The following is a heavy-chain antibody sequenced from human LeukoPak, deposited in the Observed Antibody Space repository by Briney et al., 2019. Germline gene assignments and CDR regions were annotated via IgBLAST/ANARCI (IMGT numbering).Heavy chain of an antibody. CDR2: ISSSGDYI. CDR1: GFTFGAYS. V-gene: IGHV3-21*01. Sequence: GGSLRLSCAASGFTFGAYSMNWIRQAPGKGLEWVSSISSSGDYIHYSDSVKGRFAISRDNTKTSVFLQMNTLRVEDTAVYYCARSDIARSGDWFFDIWGRGTLVAVSS. D-gene: IGHD5-12*01. CDR3: ARSDIARSGDWFFDI. J-gene: IGHJ2*01.